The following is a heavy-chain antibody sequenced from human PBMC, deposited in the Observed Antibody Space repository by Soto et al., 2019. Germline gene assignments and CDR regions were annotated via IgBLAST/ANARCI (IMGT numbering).Heavy chain of an antibody. CDR3: ARSSRSYFDY. CDR1: GGSISRSGYF. J-gene: IGHJ4*02. V-gene: IGHV4-31*03. CDR2: IYDSGST. Sequence: QVQLQESGPGLVKPTQTLSLTCTVSGGSISRSGYFWSWIRQHPGKGLEWIGYIYDSGSTYYNPSLKSRFSLSVDTSKNQFSLNLTSVTAADTAMYDCARSSRSYFDYWGQGTLVTVSS.